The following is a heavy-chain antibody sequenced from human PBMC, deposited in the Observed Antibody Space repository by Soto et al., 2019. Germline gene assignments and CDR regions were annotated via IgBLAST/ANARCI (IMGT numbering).Heavy chain of an antibody. V-gene: IGHV1-18*01. CDR2: ISAYNGNT. CDR3: ARAVHYYDSSGYAT. CDR1: GYSFATSG. J-gene: IGHJ5*02. D-gene: IGHD3-22*01. Sequence: ASVKVSCKASGYSFATSGISWVRQAPGQGLEWMGWISAYNGNTNYEQKLQDRVTMTTDTSTSTAYLELRSLRSDDTAVYYCARAVHYYDSSGYATWGQGTLVTVSS.